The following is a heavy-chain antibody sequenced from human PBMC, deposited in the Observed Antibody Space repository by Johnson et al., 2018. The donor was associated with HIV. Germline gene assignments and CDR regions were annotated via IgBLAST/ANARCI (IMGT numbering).Heavy chain of an antibody. V-gene: IGHV3-30-3*01. D-gene: IGHD6-13*01. Sequence: QVQLVESGGGVVQPGRSLRLSCAASGFTFSSYAMHWVRQAPGKGLELVAVISYDGSNTYYADSVKGRFTISRDNSKNTLYLQMNSLRAEDTAVYYCAGGLAADAFDIWGQGTLVTVSS. CDR2: ISYDGSNT. J-gene: IGHJ3*02. CDR3: AGGLAADAFDI. CDR1: GFTFSSYA.